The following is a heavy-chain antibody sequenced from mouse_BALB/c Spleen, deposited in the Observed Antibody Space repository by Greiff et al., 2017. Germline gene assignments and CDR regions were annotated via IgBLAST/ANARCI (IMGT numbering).Heavy chain of an antibody. CDR3: ARDGPSFYAMDY. CDR1: GYSITSGYY. Sequence: ESGPGLVKPSQSLSLTCSVTGYSITSGYYWNWIRQFPGNKLEWMGYISYDGSNNYNPSLKNRISITRDTSKNQFFLKLNSVTTEDTATYYCARDGPSFYAMDYWGQGTSVTVSS. V-gene: IGHV3-6*02. CDR2: ISYDGSN. J-gene: IGHJ4*01.